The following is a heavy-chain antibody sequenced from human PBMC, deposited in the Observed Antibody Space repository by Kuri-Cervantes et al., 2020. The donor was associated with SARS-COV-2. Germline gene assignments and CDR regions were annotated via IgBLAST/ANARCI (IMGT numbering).Heavy chain of an antibody. CDR3: ARSGDSRHTIFGVVITMGVDY. CDR2: IYFTGST. CDR1: GGPISSDDRS. V-gene: IGHV4-30-4*08. D-gene: IGHD3-3*01. J-gene: IGHJ4*02. Sequence: SETLSLTCTVSGGPISSDDRSWNWIRQPPGKGLEWIGYIYFTGSTYYNPSPKSRITISLDMSKNQFSLKLSSVTAAGTAVYYCARSGDSRHTIFGVVITMGVDYWGQGTLVTVSS.